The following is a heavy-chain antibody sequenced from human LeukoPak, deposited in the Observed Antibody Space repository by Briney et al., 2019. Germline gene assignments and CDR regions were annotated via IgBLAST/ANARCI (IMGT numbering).Heavy chain of an antibody. D-gene: IGHD3-10*01. CDR1: RFTFSSYS. Sequence: GGSLRLSCAASRFTFSSYSMNWVRQAPGKGLEWVSSISSSSSYIYYADSVKGRFTISRDNAKNSLYLQMNSLRAEDTAVYYCAREALGAGSGSYYNAAFDIWGQGTMVTVSS. V-gene: IGHV3-21*01. J-gene: IGHJ3*02. CDR2: ISSSSSYI. CDR3: AREALGAGSGSYYNAAFDI.